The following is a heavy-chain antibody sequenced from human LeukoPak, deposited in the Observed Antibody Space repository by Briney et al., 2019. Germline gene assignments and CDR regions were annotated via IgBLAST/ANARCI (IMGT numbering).Heavy chain of an antibody. D-gene: IGHD3-10*01. J-gene: IGHJ3*02. CDR3: ARQAGQFGI. V-gene: IGHV3-66*04. Sequence: GGSLRLSCAASGFTVTSNYMTWVRQTPDKGLEWVSVIYSGGGTYHADSVKGRFTMSRDSSKNTLYLQMNSLRAEDTAIYYCARQAGQFGIWGQGTMVTVSS. CDR1: GFTVTSNY. CDR2: IYSGGGT.